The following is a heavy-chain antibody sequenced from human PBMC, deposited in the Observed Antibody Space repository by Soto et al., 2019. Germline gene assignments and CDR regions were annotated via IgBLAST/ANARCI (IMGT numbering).Heavy chain of an antibody. Sequence: ASVKVSCKAAGGAFSSYAISWVRQAPGHGLEWMGGIIPIFGTANYAQKFKGRVTITADESTSTADMELSSLRSEDMAVYYCAREGSTGIAVAGTDETYYYYGMDVWGQGTTVTVSS. CDR1: GGAFSSYA. CDR3: AREGSTGIAVAGTDETYYYYGMDV. D-gene: IGHD6-19*01. CDR2: IIPIFGTA. V-gene: IGHV1-69*13. J-gene: IGHJ6*02.